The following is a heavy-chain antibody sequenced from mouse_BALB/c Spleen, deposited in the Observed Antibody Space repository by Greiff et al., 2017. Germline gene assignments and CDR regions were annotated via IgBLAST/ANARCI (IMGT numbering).Heavy chain of an antibody. V-gene: IGHV2-9*02. Sequence: VKLVESGPGLVAPSQSLSITCTVSGFSLTSYGVHWVRQPPGKGLEWLGVIWAGGSTNYNSALMSRLSISKDNSKSQVFLKMNSLQTDDTAMYYCAREGGNWEYYYAMDYWGQGTSVTVSS. CDR3: AREGGNWEYYYAMDY. J-gene: IGHJ4*01. CDR1: GFSLTSYG. D-gene: IGHD4-1*01. CDR2: IWAGGST.